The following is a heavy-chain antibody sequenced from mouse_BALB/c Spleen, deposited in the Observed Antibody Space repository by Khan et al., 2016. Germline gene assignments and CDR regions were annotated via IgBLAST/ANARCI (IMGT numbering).Heavy chain of an antibody. CDR3: SRSRWDYFDY. CDR2: INPSSGYT. D-gene: IGHD1-1*02. V-gene: IGHV1-4*02. Sequence: QVQLQQSAAELARPGASVKMSCKASGYIFTTYLMYWVKQRPGQGLEWIGHINPSSGYTEYNQKFKDKTTLTADKSSSTAYMQLSSLTSEDSAVYYWSRSRWDYFDYGGQGTTLTVSS. CDR1: GYIFTTYL. J-gene: IGHJ2*01.